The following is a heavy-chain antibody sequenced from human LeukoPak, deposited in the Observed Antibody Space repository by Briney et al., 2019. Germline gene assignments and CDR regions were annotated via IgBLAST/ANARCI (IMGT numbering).Heavy chain of an antibody. CDR1: GFTFSGYA. D-gene: IGHD5-18*01. CDR3: AKESGRNVDTASDY. V-gene: IGHV3-23*01. CDR2: ISGSGGST. J-gene: IGHJ4*02. Sequence: GGSLRLSCAASGFTFSGYAMSWVRQAPGKGLEWVSAISGSGGSTYYADSVKGRFTISRDNSKNTLYLQMNSLRAEDTAVYYCAKESGRNVDTASDYWGQGTLVTVSS.